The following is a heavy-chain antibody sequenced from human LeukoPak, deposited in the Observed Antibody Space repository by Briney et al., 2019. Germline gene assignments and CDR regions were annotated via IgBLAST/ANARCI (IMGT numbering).Heavy chain of an antibody. CDR1: GYTFTGYY. V-gene: IGHV1-18*04. J-gene: IGHJ5*02. CDR2: ISAYNGNT. Sequence: ASVKVSCKASGYTFTGYYMHWVRQAPGQGLEWMGWISAYNGNTNYAQKLQGRVTMTTDTSTSTAYMELRSLRSDDTAVYYCARDTLYSSSRINWFDPWGQGTLVTVSP. CDR3: ARDTLYSSSRINWFDP. D-gene: IGHD6-6*01.